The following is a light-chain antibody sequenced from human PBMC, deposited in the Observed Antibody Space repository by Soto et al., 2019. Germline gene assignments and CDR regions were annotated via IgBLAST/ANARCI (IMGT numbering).Light chain of an antibody. J-gene: IGKJ1*01. V-gene: IGKV2-30*01. CDR1: QSLVYRDGNTY. CDR2: KVS. Sequence: DVVMTQAPLSLPVTLGQPASISCRSSQSLVYRDGNTYLNWFQQRPGQSPRRLIYKVSNRDSGVPDRFSGSVSGTDFTLKISRVEAEDVGVYYCMQGTHWPWTFGQGTKVEIK. CDR3: MQGTHWPWT.